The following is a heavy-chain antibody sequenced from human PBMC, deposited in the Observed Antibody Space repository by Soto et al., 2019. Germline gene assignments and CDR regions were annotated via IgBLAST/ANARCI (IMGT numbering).Heavy chain of an antibody. CDR1: GGSISSSSYY. Sequence: SETLSLTCTVSGGSISSSSYYWGWIRQPPGKGLEWIGSIYYSGSTYYNPSLKSRVTISVDTSKNQFSLKLSSVTAADTAVYYCARGGYYDIWPGYYTNLDYWGQGTLVTVSS. CDR2: IYYSGST. V-gene: IGHV4-39*01. D-gene: IGHD3-9*01. CDR3: ARGGYYDIWPGYYTNLDY. J-gene: IGHJ4*02.